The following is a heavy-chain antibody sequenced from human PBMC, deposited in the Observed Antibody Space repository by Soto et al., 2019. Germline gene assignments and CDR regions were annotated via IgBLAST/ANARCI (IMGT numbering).Heavy chain of an antibody. CDR2: IWYDGSNR. D-gene: IGHD1-7*01. J-gene: IGHJ4*02. V-gene: IGHV3-33*01. Sequence: QVQLVESGGGVVQSGRSLGLSCAASGFTFSSYGMHWVRQAPGKGLEWVAVIWYDGSNRNYADSVKGRFTISRDNSENTLFLHVNSLRAEDTAVYYFARDGDWELSGRAYYFDYWGQGTLVTVSS. CDR3: ARDGDWELSGRAYYFDY. CDR1: GFTFSSYG.